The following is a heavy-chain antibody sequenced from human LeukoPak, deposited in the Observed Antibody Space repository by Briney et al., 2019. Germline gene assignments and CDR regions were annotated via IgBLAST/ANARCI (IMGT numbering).Heavy chain of an antibody. V-gene: IGHV3-11*06. CDR3: ARWGSYSHYFDY. CDR1: GFTFSDYY. J-gene: IGHJ4*02. CDR2: ISSSSSYI. D-gene: IGHD1-26*01. Sequence: GGSLRLSCAASGFTFSDYYMSWIRQAPGKGLEWVSSISSSSSYIYYSDSVKGRFTISRDNAKNSLYLQMNSLRAEDTAVYYCARWGSYSHYFDYWGQGTLVTVS.